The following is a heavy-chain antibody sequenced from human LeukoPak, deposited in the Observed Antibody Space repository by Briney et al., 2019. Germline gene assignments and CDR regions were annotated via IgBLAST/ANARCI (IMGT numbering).Heavy chain of an antibody. CDR2: IYSSGST. D-gene: IGHD3-10*01. Sequence: PSQTLSLTCTVSGGSISSGSYYWSWIRQPAGKGLEWIGRIYSSGSTNYNPSLKSRVTISQDTSKNQVSLKLSSVTAADTAVYYCARVGFHFDYWGQGTLVTVSS. V-gene: IGHV4-61*02. J-gene: IGHJ4*02. CDR3: ARVGFHFDY. CDR1: GGSISSGSYY.